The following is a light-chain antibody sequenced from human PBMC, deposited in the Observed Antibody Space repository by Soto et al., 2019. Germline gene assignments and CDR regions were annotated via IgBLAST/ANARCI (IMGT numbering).Light chain of an antibody. J-gene: IGKJ4*01. CDR1: QNINNY. CDR3: LQHNSYPLT. CDR2: DAS. Sequence: IQMTQSPSSLSASVGDRVTITCQASQNINNYLNWYQQKPGRAPKLLIYDASNLEAGVPSRFRGSGSGTEFTLTISSLQPEDFATYYCLQHNSYPLTFGGGTKVDIK. V-gene: IGKV1-33*01.